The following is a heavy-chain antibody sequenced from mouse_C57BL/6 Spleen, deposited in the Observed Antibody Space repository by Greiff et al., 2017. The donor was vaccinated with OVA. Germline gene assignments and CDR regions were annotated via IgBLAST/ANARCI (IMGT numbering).Heavy chain of an antibody. CDR1: GFTFSDYG. Sequence: VQLQQSGGGLVKPGGSLKLSCAASGFTFSDYGMHWVRQAPEKGLEWVAYISSGSSTIYYADTVKGRFTISRDNAKNTLFLQMTSLRSEDTAMYYCAREANWDFYAMDYWGQGTSVTVSS. D-gene: IGHD4-1*01. CDR2: ISSGSSTI. CDR3: AREANWDFYAMDY. V-gene: IGHV5-17*01. J-gene: IGHJ4*01.